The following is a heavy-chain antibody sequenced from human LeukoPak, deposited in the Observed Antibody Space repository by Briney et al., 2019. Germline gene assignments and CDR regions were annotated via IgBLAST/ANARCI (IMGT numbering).Heavy chain of an antibody. Sequence: GGSLRLSCAASGFTFSDYSMHWVRQAPGKGLEWVANIHDDGTVKNYVDSVKGRFTISRDDARNSVSLQLTRLRADDTALYYCARGRGWVDHWGQGTLVTVSS. CDR3: ARGRGWVDH. V-gene: IGHV3-7*01. D-gene: IGHD3-16*01. CDR1: GFTFSDYS. CDR2: IHDDGTVK. J-gene: IGHJ4*02.